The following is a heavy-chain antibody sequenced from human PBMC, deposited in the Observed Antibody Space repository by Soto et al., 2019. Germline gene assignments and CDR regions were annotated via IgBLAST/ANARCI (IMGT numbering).Heavy chain of an antibody. CDR1: GGSISSYY. CDR2: IYTSGST. D-gene: IGHD2-15*01. Sequence: PSETLSLTCTVSGGSISSYYWSWIRQPAGKGLEWIGRIYTSGSTNYNPSLKSRVTMSVDTSKNQFSLKLSSVTAADTAVYYCAREYPLGYCSGGSCYSKRHYYYYGMDVWGQGTTVTVSS. CDR3: AREYPLGYCSGGSCYSKRHYYYYGMDV. V-gene: IGHV4-4*07. J-gene: IGHJ6*02.